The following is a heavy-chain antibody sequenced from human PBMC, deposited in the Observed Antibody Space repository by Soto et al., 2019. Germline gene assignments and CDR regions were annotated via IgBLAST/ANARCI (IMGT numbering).Heavy chain of an antibody. CDR2: IRGSGDTT. J-gene: IGHJ4*02. V-gene: IGHV3-23*01. D-gene: IGHD2-21*01. CDR1: GFTFSSSA. CDR3: ATMVVMIYAGKTYFDD. Sequence: EVHLLESGGGLAQPGGSLTLSCAASGFTFSSSAMAWVRQAPGQGLEWVSTIRGSGDTTYYADSVKGRFTISRDNSRNTLYLNMSSLRADDAAVYYCATMVVMIYAGKTYFDDWGQGALVAVSS.